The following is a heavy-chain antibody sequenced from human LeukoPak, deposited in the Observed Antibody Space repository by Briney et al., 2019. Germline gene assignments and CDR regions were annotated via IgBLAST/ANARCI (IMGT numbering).Heavy chain of an antibody. Sequence: GTSLRVSCAASGFSFSDYTFHWVRQAPGKGLEWVAVISYEGSRTSYADSVKDRFSISKDNSTKTLYLQMNGLRGEDTAVYYCARIPGGSSLFFYFDCWGQGTLVSVSS. J-gene: IGHJ4*02. CDR3: ARIPGGSSLFFYFDC. D-gene: IGHD1-26*01. CDR1: GFSFSDYT. V-gene: IGHV3-30*04. CDR2: ISYEGSRT.